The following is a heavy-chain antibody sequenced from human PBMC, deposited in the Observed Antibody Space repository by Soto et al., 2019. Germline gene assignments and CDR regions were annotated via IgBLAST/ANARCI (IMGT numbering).Heavy chain of an antibody. D-gene: IGHD6-19*01. J-gene: IGHJ4*02. Sequence: ASVKVSCKASGGTFSSYTISWVRQAPGQGLEWMGRIIPILGIANYAQKFQGRVTITADKSTSTAYMELSSLRSEDTAVYYCARGKGIAVAGTLYYFDYWGQGTLVTVSS. CDR2: IIPILGIA. V-gene: IGHV1-69*02. CDR3: ARGKGIAVAGTLYYFDY. CDR1: GGTFSSYT.